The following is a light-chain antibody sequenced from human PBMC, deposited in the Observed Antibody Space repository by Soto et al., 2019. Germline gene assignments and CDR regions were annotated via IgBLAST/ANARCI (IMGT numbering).Light chain of an antibody. CDR1: QSVLYSSNNKYY. CDR3: QQYESTPPT. Sequence: DIVMTQSPDSLAVSLGERATINCKSSQSVLYSSNNKYYLAWYQQRPGQHPKLLIYWASTRESGVPDRFSGSGSGTDFTLTITSLQAEDVAVYYCQQYESTPPTFGQGTKLEIK. CDR2: WAS. J-gene: IGKJ2*01. V-gene: IGKV4-1*01.